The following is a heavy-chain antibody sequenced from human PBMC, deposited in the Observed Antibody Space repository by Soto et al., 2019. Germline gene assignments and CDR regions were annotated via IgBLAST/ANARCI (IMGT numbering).Heavy chain of an antibody. V-gene: IGHV4-34*01. CDR2: INHSGST. J-gene: IGHJ5*02. D-gene: IGHD3-3*01. Sequence: SETLSLTCAVYGGSFSCYYWSWIRQPPGKGLEWIGEINHSGSTNYNPSLKSRVTISVDTSKNQFSLKLSSVTAADTAVYYCARVVFWSGYGVDPWGQGTLVTVSS. CDR1: GGSFSCYY. CDR3: ARVVFWSGYGVDP.